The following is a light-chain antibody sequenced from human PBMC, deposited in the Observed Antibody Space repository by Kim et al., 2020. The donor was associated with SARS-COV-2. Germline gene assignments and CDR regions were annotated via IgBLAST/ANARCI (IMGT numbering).Light chain of an antibody. CDR3: LVLDGSSDYYV. CDR2: YDS. CDR1: DIGSKS. Sequence: APGKTARITCGGNDIGSKSGHWYQQKPGQAPVLVIYYDSDRPSGIPERFSGSNSGDTATLTISRVQAEDEADYYCLVLDGSSDYYVFGSGTKVTVL. J-gene: IGLJ1*01. V-gene: IGLV3-21*04.